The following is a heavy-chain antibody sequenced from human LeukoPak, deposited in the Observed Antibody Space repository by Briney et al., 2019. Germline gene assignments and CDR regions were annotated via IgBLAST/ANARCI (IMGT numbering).Heavy chain of an antibody. Sequence: GGSLRLSCAASGFPFSSYVMSWVRQAPGKGLEWVSYINHNGETIYYPDFVKGRFTISRDNAKNSLYLQMDSLRDEDTAVYYCARDNDWAFDYWGQGTLVTVSS. CDR1: GFPFSSYV. D-gene: IGHD3-9*01. V-gene: IGHV3-48*02. CDR2: INHNGETI. J-gene: IGHJ4*02. CDR3: ARDNDWAFDY.